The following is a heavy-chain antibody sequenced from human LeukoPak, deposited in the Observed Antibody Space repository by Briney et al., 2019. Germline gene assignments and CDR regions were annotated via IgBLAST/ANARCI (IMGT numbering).Heavy chain of an antibody. Sequence: GASVKVSCKVSGYTLTELSMHWVRQAPGKGLEWMGGFDPEDGETIYAQRFQGRVTMTEDTSTDTAYMELSSLRTEDTAVYYCVNRLGGYCSSSSCCAEYYYMDVWGKGTTVTVSS. V-gene: IGHV1-24*01. CDR3: VNRLGGYCSSSSCCAEYYYMDV. CDR1: GYTLTELS. J-gene: IGHJ6*03. D-gene: IGHD2-2*01. CDR2: FDPEDGET.